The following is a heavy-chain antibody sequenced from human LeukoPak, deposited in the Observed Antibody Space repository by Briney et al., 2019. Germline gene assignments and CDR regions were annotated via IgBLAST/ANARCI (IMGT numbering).Heavy chain of an antibody. CDR2: INHIGST. D-gene: IGHD2-2*01. CDR1: GGSFSGYY. CDR3: ARGYCSSTSCYYYYYYMDV. Sequence: SETLSLTCAVYGGSFSGYYWSWIRQPPGKGLEWIGEINHIGSTNYNPSLKSRVTISVETSKNQFSLKLSSVTAADTAVYYCARGYCSSTSCYYYYYYMDVWGKGTTVTASS. J-gene: IGHJ6*03. V-gene: IGHV4-34*01.